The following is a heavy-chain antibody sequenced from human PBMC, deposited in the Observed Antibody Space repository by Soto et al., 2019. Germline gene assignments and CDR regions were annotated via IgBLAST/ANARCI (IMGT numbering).Heavy chain of an antibody. CDR2: INSGGGSG. Sequence: ASVKVSCKASGNTLTSYYMHWVRQAPGQGLEWMGIINSGGGSGIYTQKLQGRFSMTRDTSTSTVYMELSSLRYEDTAVYYCASGYSSDYGMDVWGQGTTVTVSS. CDR3: ASGYSSDYGMDV. J-gene: IGHJ6*02. CDR1: GNTLTSYY. D-gene: IGHD2-21*01. V-gene: IGHV1-46*01.